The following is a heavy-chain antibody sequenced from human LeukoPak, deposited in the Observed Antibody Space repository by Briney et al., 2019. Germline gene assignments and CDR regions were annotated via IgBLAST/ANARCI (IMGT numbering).Heavy chain of an antibody. CDR1: GGSISSYY. CDR3: ARDHIAAAGKGNYYYYYYMDV. CDR2: IYTSGST. Sequence: SETLSLTCTVSGGSISSYYWSWIRQPPGKGLEWIGRIYTSGSTNYNPSLKSRVTMSVDTSKNQFSLKLSSVTAADTAVYYCARDHIAAAGKGNYYYYYYMDVWGKGTTVTVSS. V-gene: IGHV4-4*07. J-gene: IGHJ6*03. D-gene: IGHD6-13*01.